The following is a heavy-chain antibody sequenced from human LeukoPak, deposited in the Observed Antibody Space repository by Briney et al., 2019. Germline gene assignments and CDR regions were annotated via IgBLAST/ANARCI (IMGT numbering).Heavy chain of an antibody. CDR3: ARDNDRVRIAVAGSLFVY. CDR1: GFTFSSYA. CDR2: ISYDGSNK. J-gene: IGHJ4*02. Sequence: GSLRPSCAASGFTFSSYAMHWVRQVPGKGLEWVAVISYDGSNKYYADSGKGRFTISRDHSKNTLYLQMNSLRAEDTAVYYCARDNDRVRIAVAGSLFVYWGQGTLVPVSS. D-gene: IGHD6-19*01. V-gene: IGHV3-30-3*01.